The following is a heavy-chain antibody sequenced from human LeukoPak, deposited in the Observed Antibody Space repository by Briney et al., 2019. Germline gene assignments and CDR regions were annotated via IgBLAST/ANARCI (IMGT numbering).Heavy chain of an antibody. CDR1: GGSISSSSYY. V-gene: IGHV4-39*01. CDR3: ARHGSWNYDYFDY. D-gene: IGHD1-7*01. J-gene: IGHJ4*02. Sequence: SETLPLTCTVSGGSISSSSYYWGWIRQPPGKGLEWIGSIYYSGSTYYNPSLKSRVTISVDTSKNQFSLKLSSVTAADTAVYYCARHGSWNYDYFDYWGQGTLVTVSS. CDR2: IYYSGST.